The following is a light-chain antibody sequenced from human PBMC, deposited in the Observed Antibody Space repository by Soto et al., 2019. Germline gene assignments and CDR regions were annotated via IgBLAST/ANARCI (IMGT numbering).Light chain of an antibody. CDR2: DVS. J-gene: IGKJ4*01. CDR1: QSVDSY. CDR3: QQRRNWPLT. V-gene: IGKV3-11*01. Sequence: EIVLTQSPATLSLSPGERATLSCRASQSVDSYLTWYQQKPGQAPRLLIYDVSKRATGIPVRFSGSGSGTDFTLTISSLEPEDVAIYYCQQRRNWPLTGGGRT.